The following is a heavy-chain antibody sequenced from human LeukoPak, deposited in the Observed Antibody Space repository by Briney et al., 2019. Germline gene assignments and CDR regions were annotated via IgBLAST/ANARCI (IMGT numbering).Heavy chain of an antibody. V-gene: IGHV1-18*01. CDR2: ISAYNGNT. CDR3: ARDSCSSTSCYRYYDYVWGSYRYTFDY. D-gene: IGHD3-16*02. J-gene: IGHJ4*02. CDR1: GYTFTSYG. Sequence: ASVKVSCKASGYTFTSYGISWVRQAPGQGLEWMGWISAYNGNTNYAQKLQGRVTMTTDTSTSTAYMELRGLRSDDTAVYYCARDSCSSTSCYRYYDYVWGSYRYTFDYWGQGTLVTVSS.